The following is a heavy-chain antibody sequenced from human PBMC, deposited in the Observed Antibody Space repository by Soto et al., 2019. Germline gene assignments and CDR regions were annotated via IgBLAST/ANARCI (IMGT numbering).Heavy chain of an antibody. CDR3: AREGYSGYDLRGNYYYYMDV. D-gene: IGHD5-12*01. V-gene: IGHV3-72*01. CDR1: GFTFSDHY. CDR2: TRNKANSYTT. J-gene: IGHJ6*03. Sequence: GGSLRLSCAASGFTFSDHYMDWVRQAPGKGLEWVGRTRNKANSYTTEYAASVKGRFTISRDDSKNSLYLQMNSLKTEDTAVYYCAREGYSGYDLRGNYYYYMDVWGKGTTVTVSS.